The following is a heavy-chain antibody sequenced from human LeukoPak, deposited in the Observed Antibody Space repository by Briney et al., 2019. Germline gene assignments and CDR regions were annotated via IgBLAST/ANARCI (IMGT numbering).Heavy chain of an antibody. CDR1: GYTFTGHY. V-gene: IGHV1-2*02. CDR2: VNPNTGGT. D-gene: IGHD4-11*01. J-gene: IGHJ5*02. Sequence: ASVKVSCKASGYTFTGHYLHWLRQAPGQGLGWMGWVNPNTGGTNYAQKFQGRVTMTRDTSITTAYMELSRLMFDDTAIYYCATDPNPYSRSFNWFDPWGQGTLVTVSS. CDR3: ATDPNPYSRSFNWFDP.